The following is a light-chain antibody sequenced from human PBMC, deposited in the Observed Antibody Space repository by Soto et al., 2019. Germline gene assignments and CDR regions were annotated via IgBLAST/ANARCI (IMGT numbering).Light chain of an antibody. V-gene: IGKV1-33*01. CDR3: QQYGNLLRT. CDR1: QDISNY. J-gene: IGKJ4*01. Sequence: DIQMTQSPSSLSASVGDRVTITCQASQDISNYLNWYQQKPGKAPKLLIYDASNLETGVPSRFSGSGSGTDFTFTISSLQPEDIATYYCQQYGNLLRTFGGGTKVEIK. CDR2: DAS.